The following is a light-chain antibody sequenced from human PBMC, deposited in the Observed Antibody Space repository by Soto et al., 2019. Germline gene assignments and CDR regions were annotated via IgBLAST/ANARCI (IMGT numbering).Light chain of an antibody. J-gene: IGLJ3*02. CDR1: SGHSNYA. CDR2: LNSDGSH. V-gene: IGLV4-69*01. CDR3: QTWDTGIQV. Sequence: QLVLTQSPSASASLGASVKITCTLSSGHSNYAIAWHQQQPEKGPRYLMKLNSDGSHSKGDGIPDRFSGSSSGAERYLTISSLQSEDEADYYCQTWDTGIQVFGGGTKLTVL.